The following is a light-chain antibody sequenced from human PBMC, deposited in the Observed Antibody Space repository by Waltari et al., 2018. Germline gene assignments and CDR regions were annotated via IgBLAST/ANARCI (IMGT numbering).Light chain of an antibody. CDR3: QQYYTTPYT. V-gene: IGKV4-1*01. CDR1: QTLLYNSNNKNY. CDR2: WAS. J-gene: IGKJ2*01. Sequence: DIVMTQSPDSLAVSLGERATINCKSGQTLLYNSNNKNYLAWYQQKPGQPPQLLVYWASILYSGVPDRFSGSGSGTDFTLTISSLQAEDVAVYYCQQYYTTPYTFGQGTKLEIK.